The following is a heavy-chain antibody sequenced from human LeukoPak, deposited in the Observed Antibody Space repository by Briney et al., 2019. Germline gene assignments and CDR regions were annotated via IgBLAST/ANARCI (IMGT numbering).Heavy chain of an antibody. J-gene: IGHJ5*02. CDR3: ARDLKYNILTGFRSSFGFDP. V-gene: IGHV1-18*01. D-gene: IGHD3-9*01. CDR2: ISAYNGNT. Sequence: ASVKVSCKTSGYTFTSYSINWVRQAPGQGLEWMGWISAYNGNTNYAQKLQGRVTMTTDTSTTTAYMELRSLRSDDTAVYYCARDLKYNILTGFRSSFGFDPWGQGTLVTVSS. CDR1: GYTFTSYS.